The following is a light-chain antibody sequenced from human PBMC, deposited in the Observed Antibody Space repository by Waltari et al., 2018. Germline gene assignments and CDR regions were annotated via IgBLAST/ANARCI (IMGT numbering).Light chain of an antibody. CDR1: TRDLGGNND. CDR3: CSFTSSSTWV. Sequence: QSALTPPAPVSGSPGQSITIPCTGTTRDLGGNNDVSWYQQHPGKAPTLLIYDDNSRPSGVSNRFSGSKSGNTASLIISGLQAEDEADYYCCSFTSSSTWVFGGGTKLTVL. J-gene: IGLJ3*02. V-gene: IGLV2-14*01. CDR2: DDN.